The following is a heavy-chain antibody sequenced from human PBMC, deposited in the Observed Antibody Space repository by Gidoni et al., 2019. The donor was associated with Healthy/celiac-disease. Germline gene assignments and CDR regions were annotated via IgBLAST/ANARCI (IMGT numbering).Heavy chain of an antibody. J-gene: IGHJ5*02. D-gene: IGHD3-10*01. CDR3: ARDRIRGRNWFDP. Sequence: QVQLVQSGAEVKKPGASVKVSCKASGYPFPGYYMHWVRQAPGQGLEWMGWINPNSGGTNYAQKFQGRVTMTRDTSSSTAYMELSRLRSDDTAVYYCARDRIRGRNWFDPWGQGTLVTVSS. CDR2: INPNSGGT. CDR1: GYPFPGYY. V-gene: IGHV1-2*02.